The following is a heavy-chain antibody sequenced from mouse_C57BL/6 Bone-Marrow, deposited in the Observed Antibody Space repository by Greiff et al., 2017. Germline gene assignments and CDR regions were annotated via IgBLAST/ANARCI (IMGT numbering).Heavy chain of an antibody. CDR2: IYPGSGNT. Sequence: VKLQESGAELVRPGASVKLSCKASGYTFTDYYINWVKQRPGQGLEWIARIYPGSGNTYYNEKFKGKATLTAEKSSSTAYMQLSSLTSEDSAVYFCARGGRTPYYAMDYWGQGTSVTVSS. D-gene: IGHD3-3*01. J-gene: IGHJ4*01. V-gene: IGHV1-76*01. CDR3: ARGGRTPYYAMDY. CDR1: GYTFTDYY.